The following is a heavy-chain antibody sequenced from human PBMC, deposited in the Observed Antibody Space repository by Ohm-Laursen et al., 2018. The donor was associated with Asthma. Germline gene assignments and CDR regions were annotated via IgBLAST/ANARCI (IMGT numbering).Heavy chain of an antibody. CDR1: GGSISSGGYY. CDR3: ASGQYYYASGQDY. D-gene: IGHD3-10*01. CDR2: IYYSGST. J-gene: IGHJ4*02. Sequence: SQTLSLTCVVSGGSISSGGYYWSWIRQHPGKGLEWIGYIYYSGSTYYNPSLKSRVSISVDTSKNQFSLELSSVTAADTAVYYCASGQYYYASGQDYWGQGTLVTVSS. V-gene: IGHV4-31*11.